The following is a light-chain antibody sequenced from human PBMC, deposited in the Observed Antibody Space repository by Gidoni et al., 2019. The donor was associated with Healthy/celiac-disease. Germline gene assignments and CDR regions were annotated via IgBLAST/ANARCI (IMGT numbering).Light chain of an antibody. CDR1: QRISSW. J-gene: IGKJ1*01. CDR3: QQYNSCWT. V-gene: IGKV1-5*03. CDR2: KAS. Sequence: DIQMTPSPSTLSASVGDRVTITCRASQRISSWLAWYQQKPGKAPTLLIYKASSLESGVPSRFSGSGSGTEFTLTISSLQPDDFATYYCQQYNSCWTFGQGTKVEIK.